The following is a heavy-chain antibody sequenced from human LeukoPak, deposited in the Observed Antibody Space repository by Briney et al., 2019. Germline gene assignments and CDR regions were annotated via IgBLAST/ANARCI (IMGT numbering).Heavy chain of an antibody. D-gene: IGHD6-19*01. J-gene: IGHJ5*02. V-gene: IGHV4-59*08. Sequence: PSETLSLTCTVSGGSISSYYWSWIRQPPGKGLEWIGYIYYSGSTNYNPSLKSRVTISVDTSKNQFSLKLSSVTAADTAVYYCAKQGIAVAMRLNWFDPWGQGTLVTVSS. CDR2: IYYSGST. CDR1: GGSISSYY. CDR3: AKQGIAVAMRLNWFDP.